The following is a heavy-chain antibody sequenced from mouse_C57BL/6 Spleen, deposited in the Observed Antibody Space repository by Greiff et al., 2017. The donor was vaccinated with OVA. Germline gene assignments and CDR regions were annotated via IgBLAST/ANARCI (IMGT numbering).Heavy chain of an antibody. J-gene: IGHJ2*01. CDR1: GYTFTSYW. D-gene: IGHD1-1*01. CDR2: IYPSDSET. V-gene: IGHV1-61*01. Sequence: VQLQQPGAELVRPGSSVKLSCKASGYTFTSYWMDWVKQRPGQGLEWIGNIYPSDSETHYNQKFKDKATLTVDKSSSTAYMQLSSLTSEDSAVYYCARYGYGSSYEGDDWGKGTTLTVSS. CDR3: ARYGYGSSYEGDD.